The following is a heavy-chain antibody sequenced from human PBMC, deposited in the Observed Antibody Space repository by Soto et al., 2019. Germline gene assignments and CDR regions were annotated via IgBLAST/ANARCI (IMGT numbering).Heavy chain of an antibody. V-gene: IGHV1-18*01. Sequence: ASVKVSCKASGYTFTRSGISWVRQAPGQGLEWMGWISTYNGDTNYAQTFQGRVTMTTDTSTSTVHMEVRSLRAEDTAVYYCARDRIPTGMDVWGQGTTVTVSS. J-gene: IGHJ6*02. CDR3: ARDRIPTGMDV. CDR2: ISTYNGDT. CDR1: GYTFTRSG.